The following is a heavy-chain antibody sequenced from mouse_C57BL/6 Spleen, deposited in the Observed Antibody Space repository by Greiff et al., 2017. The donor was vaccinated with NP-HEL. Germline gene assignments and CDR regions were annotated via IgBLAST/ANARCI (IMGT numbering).Heavy chain of an antibody. D-gene: IGHD1-1*01. J-gene: IGHJ2*01. CDR3: ARYYYGSSYYFDY. CDR2: IYPRSGNT. V-gene: IGHV1-81*01. CDR1: VYTFTSYG. Sequence: QVQLQQSGAELARPGASVKLSCKASVYTFTSYGISWVKQRTGQGLEWIGEIYPRSGNTYYNEKFKGKATLTADKSSSTAYMELRSLTSEDSAVYFCARYYYGSSYYFDYWGQGTTLTVSS.